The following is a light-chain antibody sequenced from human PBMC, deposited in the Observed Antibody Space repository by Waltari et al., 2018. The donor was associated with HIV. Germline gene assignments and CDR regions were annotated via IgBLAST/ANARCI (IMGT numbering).Light chain of an antibody. CDR1: SSNAGSQP. CDR3: VAWDDSLSGYV. J-gene: IGLJ1*01. V-gene: IGLV1-47*01. CDR2: RDY. Sequence: QSALTQPPSASATLGQRVPLSRPATSSNAGSQPVSWFQQVSGTAPKLLIYRDYQRRSGIPDRFSVSKSGASASLTISGLRSEDEADYYGVAWDDSLSGYVFGTGTKVSVL.